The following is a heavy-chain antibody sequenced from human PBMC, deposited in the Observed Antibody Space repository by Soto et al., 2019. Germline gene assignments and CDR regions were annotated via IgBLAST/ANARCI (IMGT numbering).Heavy chain of an antibody. Sequence: GGSLRLSCAASGFTFSNAWMNWVRQAPGKGLEWVGRIKSKTDGGTTDYAAPVKGRFTISRDDSKNTLYLQMNSLKTEDTAVYYCTTDPQWGTPYNWFDPWGQGTLVTVSS. D-gene: IGHD7-27*01. V-gene: IGHV3-15*07. CDR1: GFTFSNAW. CDR3: TTDPQWGTPYNWFDP. CDR2: IKSKTDGGTT. J-gene: IGHJ5*02.